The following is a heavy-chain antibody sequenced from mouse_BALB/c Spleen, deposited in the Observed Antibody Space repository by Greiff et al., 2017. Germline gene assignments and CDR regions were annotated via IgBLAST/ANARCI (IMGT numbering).Heavy chain of an antibody. CDR3: ARDYRYEGYYYAMDY. Sequence: VQLQQSGAELVKPGASVKLSCTASGFNIKDTYMHWVKQRPEQGLEWIGRIDPANGNTKYDPKFQGKATITADTSSNTAYLQLSSLTSEDTAVYYCARDYRYEGYYYAMDYWGQGTSVTVSS. D-gene: IGHD2-14*01. V-gene: IGHV14-3*02. CDR1: GFNIKDTY. CDR2: IDPANGNT. J-gene: IGHJ4*01.